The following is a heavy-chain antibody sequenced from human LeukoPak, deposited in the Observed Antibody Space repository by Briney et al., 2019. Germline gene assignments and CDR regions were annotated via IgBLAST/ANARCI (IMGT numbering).Heavy chain of an antibody. Sequence: GGSLRLSCAASGFTFSSYAMSWVRQAPGKGLEWVSAISGSGGSTYYADSVKGRFTISRDNSKNTLYLQMNSLRAEDMAVYYCAKVFYGDYAGFDYWGQGTLVTVSS. V-gene: IGHV3-23*01. D-gene: IGHD4-17*01. CDR1: GFTFSSYA. CDR2: ISGSGGST. CDR3: AKVFYGDYAGFDY. J-gene: IGHJ4*02.